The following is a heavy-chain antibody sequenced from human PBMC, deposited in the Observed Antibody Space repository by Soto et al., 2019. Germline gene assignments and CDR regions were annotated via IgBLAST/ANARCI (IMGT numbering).Heavy chain of an antibody. Sequence: PGGSLRLSCAASGFTFSRYEMNWVRQAPGKGLEWVSYISSSGSTIYYADSVKGRFTISRDNAKNSLYLQMNSLRAEDTAVYYCAREVGATRKWFDPWGQGTLVTVSS. D-gene: IGHD1-26*01. CDR2: ISSSGSTI. V-gene: IGHV3-48*03. J-gene: IGHJ5*02. CDR1: GFTFSRYE. CDR3: AREVGATRKWFDP.